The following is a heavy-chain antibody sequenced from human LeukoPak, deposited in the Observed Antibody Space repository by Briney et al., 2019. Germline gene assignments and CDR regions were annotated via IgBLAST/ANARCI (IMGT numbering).Heavy chain of an antibody. CDR3: TRVGYIDEGIDY. V-gene: IGHV3-7*04. CDR2: IKQDGSKK. J-gene: IGHJ4*02. CDR1: GFPFSSYW. Sequence: GGSLRLSCVASGFPFSSYWMTWVRQAPGKGLEWVANIKQDGSKKSYVDSVKGRFTISRDNAKNPLYLQMNSLRAEDTAIYYCTRVGYIDEGIDYWGQGTLVTVSS. D-gene: IGHD5-24*01.